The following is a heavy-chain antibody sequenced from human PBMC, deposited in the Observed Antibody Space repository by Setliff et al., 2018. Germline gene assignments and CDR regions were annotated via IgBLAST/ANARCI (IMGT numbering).Heavy chain of an antibody. CDR1: GYTFSNYG. V-gene: IGHV1-18*01. CDR3: SSLVRFCTTSTCQGASASEH. D-gene: IGHD2-8*01. Sequence: ASVKVSCKASGYTFSNYGITWVRQAPGQGLEWMGWISAYSGNTKYAQKLQGRVTMTTDTSTTTAYLELRSLTSDDTAVYYCSSLVRFCTTSTCQGASASEHWGQGTLVTVSS. CDR2: ISAYSGNT. J-gene: IGHJ4*02.